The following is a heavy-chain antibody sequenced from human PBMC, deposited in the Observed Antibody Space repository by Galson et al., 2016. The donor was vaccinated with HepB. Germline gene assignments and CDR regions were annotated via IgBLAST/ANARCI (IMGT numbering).Heavy chain of an antibody. D-gene: IGHD5-24*01. CDR3: AKDRDFHGYNTYYFDY. CDR1: GFTFDDYA. V-gene: IGHV3-9*01. CDR2: IGWNSGSI. Sequence: SLRLSCAASGFTFDDYAMHWVRQVPGRGLEWVSGIGWNSGSIGYADSVKGRFIISRDNAKNSLYLQMNSLRAEDTALYYFAKDRDFHGYNTYYFDYWGQGTLVTVSS. J-gene: IGHJ4*02.